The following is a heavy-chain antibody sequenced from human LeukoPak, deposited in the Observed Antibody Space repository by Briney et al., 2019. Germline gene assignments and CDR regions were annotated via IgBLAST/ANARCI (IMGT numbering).Heavy chain of an antibody. D-gene: IGHD3-3*01. CDR2: ISGSGADT. CDR3: TVYYGLNWFDP. CDR1: GFIFSRNA. J-gene: IGHJ5*02. Sequence: VGSLRLSCAASGFIFSRNAMSWVRQAPGKGLGWVSCISGSGADTYYGDSVKGRFTISRDNSKNKLYLQLSSLRAEDTALYYCTVYYGLNWFDPWGQGTLVTVSS. V-gene: IGHV3-23*01.